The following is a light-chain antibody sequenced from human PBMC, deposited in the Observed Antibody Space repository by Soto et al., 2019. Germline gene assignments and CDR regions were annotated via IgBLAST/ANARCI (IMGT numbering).Light chain of an antibody. CDR3: AAWDDSLDVWL. Sequence: QSVLTQPPSASGTPGQRVTISCSGSSPNIGRNTVDWYQQFPGTAPNLLIYGSNQRPSGVSDRFSGSKSGTSASLAISGLQSEDEADYYCAAWDDSLDVWLFGGGTQLTVL. V-gene: IGLV1-44*01. CDR2: GSN. CDR1: SPNIGRNT. J-gene: IGLJ3*02.